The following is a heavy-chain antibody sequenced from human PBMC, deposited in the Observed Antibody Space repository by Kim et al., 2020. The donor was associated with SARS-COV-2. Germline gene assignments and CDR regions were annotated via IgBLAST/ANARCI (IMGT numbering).Heavy chain of an antibody. V-gene: IGHV3-23*01. CDR2: ISGSGGST. J-gene: IGHJ5*02. CDR3: AAQIVPAAHSSGWYSWFDP. Sequence: GGSLRLSCAASGFTFSSYAMSWVRQAPGKGLEWVSAISGSGGSTYYADSVKGRFTISRDNSKNTLYLQMNSLRAEDTAVYYCAAQIVPAAHSSGWYSWFDPWGQGTLVTVSS. D-gene: IGHD6-19*01. CDR1: GFTFSSYA.